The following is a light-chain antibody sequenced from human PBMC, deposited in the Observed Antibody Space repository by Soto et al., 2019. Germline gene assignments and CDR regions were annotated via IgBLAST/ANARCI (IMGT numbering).Light chain of an antibody. Sequence: EIVLTQSPATLSWSPLERAALSCIAGQSVSSYLAWYQQKPGQAPRLLIYDASNRATGIPARFSGSGSGTDFTLTISSLEPEDFAVYYCQQRSNWPPAWTFGQGTKVDIK. CDR2: DAS. CDR1: QSVSSY. CDR3: QQRSNWPPAWT. J-gene: IGKJ1*01. V-gene: IGKV3-11*01.